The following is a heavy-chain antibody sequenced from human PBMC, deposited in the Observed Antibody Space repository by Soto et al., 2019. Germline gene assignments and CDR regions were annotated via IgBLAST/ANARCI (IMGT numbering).Heavy chain of an antibody. CDR2: ISSSGSTI. CDR1: GFTLSSYE. D-gene: IGHD3-10*01. Sequence: GGSLRLSCAASGFTLSSYEMNWVRQAPGRGLEWVSYISSSGSTIYYADSVKGRFTISRDNAKNSLYLQMNSLRAEDTAVYYCARDSGPSTRYYYYGMDVWGQGTTVTVSS. J-gene: IGHJ6*02. CDR3: ARDSGPSTRYYYYGMDV. V-gene: IGHV3-48*03.